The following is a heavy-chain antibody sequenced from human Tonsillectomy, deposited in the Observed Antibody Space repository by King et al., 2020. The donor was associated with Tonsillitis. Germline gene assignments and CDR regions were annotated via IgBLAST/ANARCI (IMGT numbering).Heavy chain of an antibody. CDR3: ARQDYGDYFDY. V-gene: IGHV4-39*01. D-gene: IGHD4-17*01. CDR2: VYYSESI. Sequence: QLQESGPGLVKPSETLSLTCTVSGVSIRSNSYHWGWIRQPPGRGLEWIGSVYYSESIYHNPSLKSRVTISVHTSKNHFSLTLSSVTAADTAVYYCARQDYGDYFDYWGQGTLVTVSS. J-gene: IGHJ4*02. CDR1: GVSIRSNSYH.